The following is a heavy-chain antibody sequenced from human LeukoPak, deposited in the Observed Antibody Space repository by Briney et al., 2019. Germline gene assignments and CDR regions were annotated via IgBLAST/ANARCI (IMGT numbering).Heavy chain of an antibody. CDR1: GFTFSSYS. CDR2: ISSSSSYI. V-gene: IGHV3-21*01. D-gene: IGHD6-13*01. J-gene: IGHJ4*02. Sequence: GGSLRLSCAASGFTFSSYSMNWVRQAPGKGLEWVSSISSSSSYIYYADSVKGRFTISRDNAKNSLYLQMNSLRAEDTAVYYCARPGGGIAAAATEYWGQGTLVTVSS. CDR3: ARPGGGIAAAATEY.